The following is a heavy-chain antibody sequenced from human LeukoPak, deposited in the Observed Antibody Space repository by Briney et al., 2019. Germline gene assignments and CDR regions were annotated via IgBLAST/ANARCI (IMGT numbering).Heavy chain of an antibody. J-gene: IGHJ4*02. CDR2: IYYSGST. V-gene: IGHV4-39*01. D-gene: IGHD4-17*01. Sequence: SETLSLTCTVSGGSISSSSYYWGWIRQPPGKGLEWIGSIYYSGSTYYNPSLKSRVTISVDTSKNQFSLKLSSVTAADTAVYYCARRRGDLSYFDSWGQGTLATVSS. CDR1: GGSISSSSYY. CDR3: ARRRGDLSYFDS.